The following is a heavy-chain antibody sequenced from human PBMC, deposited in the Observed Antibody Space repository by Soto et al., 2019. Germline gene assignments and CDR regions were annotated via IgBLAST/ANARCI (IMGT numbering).Heavy chain of an antibody. V-gene: IGHV1-24*01. CDR1: GYTLTELS. CDR3: ARGLGGGSRSRRGAFDI. D-gene: IGHD3-16*01. J-gene: IGHJ3*02. Sequence: ASVKVSCKVSGYTLTELSMHWVRQAPGKGLEWMGIINPGGGGTSYAQKFQGRVTMTRDTSTNTAYMELSSLRSEDTAVYYCARGLGGGSRSRRGAFDIWGQGTMVTVSS. CDR2: INPGGGGT.